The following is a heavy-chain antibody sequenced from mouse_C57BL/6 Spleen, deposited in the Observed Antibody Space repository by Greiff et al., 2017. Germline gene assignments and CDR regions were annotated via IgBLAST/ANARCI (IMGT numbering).Heavy chain of an antibody. J-gene: IGHJ2*01. D-gene: IGHD2-5*01. CDR1: GYTFTSSW. CDR2: INPSSGYP. Sequence: QVQLQQSGAELAKPGASVKLSCKASGYTFTSSWMHWVNQRPGQGLEWIGYINPSSGYPRYNQKFKDKATLTADKSSSTAYMPLSSLTYEDSAVYYCAREEDSNPLDYWGQGTTLTVSS. CDR3: AREEDSNPLDY. V-gene: IGHV1-7*01.